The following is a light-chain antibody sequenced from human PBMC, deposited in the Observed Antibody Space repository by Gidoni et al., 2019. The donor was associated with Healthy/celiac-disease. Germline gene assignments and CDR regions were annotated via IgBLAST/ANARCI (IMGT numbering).Light chain of an antibody. CDR2: AAS. V-gene: IGKV1-39*01. Sequence: DIQITQTPSSLSPSVGDRVTITCRASQSISSYLNWYQQKPGKAPKLLIYAASSLQSGVPSRFSGSGSGTDFTLTISSLQPEDFAIYYCQQRYSTPLAFGGGTKVEIK. J-gene: IGKJ4*01. CDR1: QSISSY. CDR3: QQRYSTPLA.